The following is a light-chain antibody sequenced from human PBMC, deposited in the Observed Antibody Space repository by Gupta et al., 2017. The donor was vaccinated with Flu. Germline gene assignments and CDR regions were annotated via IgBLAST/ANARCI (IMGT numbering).Light chain of an antibody. CDR1: ESVSRH. CDR3: QHYRHWPL. V-gene: IGKV3-15*01. Sequence: IVLSQSPASLSVSPAESVTLSCRASESVSRHVAWYQRKPGQSPRLLIYGASNRAAGVPARFSGSGAGTDFTLTISSLQSEDSAVYDCQHYRHWPLFGQGTKVEIK. CDR2: GAS. J-gene: IGKJ2*01.